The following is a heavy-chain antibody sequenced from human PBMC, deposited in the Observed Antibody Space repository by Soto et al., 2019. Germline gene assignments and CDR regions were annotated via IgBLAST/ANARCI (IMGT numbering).Heavy chain of an antibody. CDR2: IYYSGST. D-gene: IGHD3-3*01. CDR1: VCSISIFGYY. V-gene: IGHV4-31*03. J-gene: IGHJ3*02. CDR3: ARDGVARVAFDI. Sequence: SSETLSLTCTVSVCSISIFGYYWSWIRQHPGKGLEWIGYIYYSGSTYYNPSLKSRVTISVDTSKNQFSLKLSSVTAADTAVYYCARDGVARVAFDIWGQGTMVTVSS.